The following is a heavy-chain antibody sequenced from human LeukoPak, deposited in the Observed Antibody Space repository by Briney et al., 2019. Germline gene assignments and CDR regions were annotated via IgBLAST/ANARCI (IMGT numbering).Heavy chain of an antibody. CDR1: GFTFSSYW. Sequence: GGPLRLSCAASGFTFSSYWMHWVRQAPGKGLVWVSRINSDGSSTSYADSVKGRFTISRDNAKNTLYLQMNSLRAEDTAVYYCARDLRQIVVVTAITYFDYWGQGTLVTVSS. CDR2: INSDGSST. J-gene: IGHJ4*02. CDR3: ARDLRQIVVVTAITYFDY. D-gene: IGHD2-21*02. V-gene: IGHV3-74*01.